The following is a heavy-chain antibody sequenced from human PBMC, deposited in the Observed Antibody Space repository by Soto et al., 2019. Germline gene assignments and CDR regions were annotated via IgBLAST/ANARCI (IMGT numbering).Heavy chain of an antibody. CDR2: ITWNGGNK. Sequence: TWWSLRLSCSASVFRFDDYNMHWFRQAPGKGLEWVSLITWNGGNKYYEDSVKGRFTISRDGTTQSVSLQMTSLKGEDTGVYYCARETLSFGSALDVWGQGTTVTVSS. D-gene: IGHD3-3*01. J-gene: IGHJ6*02. CDR1: VFRFDDYN. V-gene: IGHV3-43*01. CDR3: ARETLSFGSALDV.